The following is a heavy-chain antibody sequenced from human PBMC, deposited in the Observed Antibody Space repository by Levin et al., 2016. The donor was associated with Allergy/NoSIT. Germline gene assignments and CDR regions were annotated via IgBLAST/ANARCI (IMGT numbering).Heavy chain of an antibody. CDR3: ARDRNWGNNWYLDL. Sequence: GESLKISCAASGFTFKNYGMHWVRQAPGKGLEWVAVIWYDGSDNRFADSVKGRFAISRDNFRNTLFLQMNSLRAEDTAVYYCARDRNWGNNWYLDLWGRGTLVTVSS. CDR1: GFTFKNYG. V-gene: IGHV3-33*01. CDR2: IWYDGSDN. D-gene: IGHD7-27*01. J-gene: IGHJ2*01.